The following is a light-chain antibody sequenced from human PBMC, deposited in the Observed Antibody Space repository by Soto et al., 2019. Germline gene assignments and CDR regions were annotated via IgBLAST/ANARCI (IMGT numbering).Light chain of an antibody. CDR1: QSVSSSY. Sequence: EIVLTQSPGTLSLSPGERATLSCRASQSVSSSYLAWYQQKPGQAPRLLIYGASSRATGIPDRFSGSGSGPDFALTISRLEPEAFAVYYCQQYGSSPPFGGGTKVEIQ. CDR2: GAS. J-gene: IGKJ4*01. V-gene: IGKV3-20*01. CDR3: QQYGSSPP.